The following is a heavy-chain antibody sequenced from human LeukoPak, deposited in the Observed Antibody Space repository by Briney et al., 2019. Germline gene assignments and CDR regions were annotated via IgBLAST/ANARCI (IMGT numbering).Heavy chain of an antibody. CDR1: GYTFTNYY. D-gene: IGHD2-15*01. Sequence: ASVKVSCEASGYTFTNYYMHWVRQAPGQGLEWVGIINPSSGSTTYAQQFQGRVTMTRDTSTSTVVMELSSLRSEDTAVFFCARENSGGWYYFDYWGQGTLVTVSS. CDR2: INPSSGST. CDR3: ARENSGGWYYFDY. V-gene: IGHV1-46*01. J-gene: IGHJ4*02.